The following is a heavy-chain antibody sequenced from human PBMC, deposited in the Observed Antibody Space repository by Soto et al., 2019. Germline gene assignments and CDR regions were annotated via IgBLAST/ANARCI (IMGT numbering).Heavy chain of an antibody. CDR2: TSNSGST. D-gene: IGHD2-2*01. CDR3: ARGGGSTKVDY. J-gene: IGHJ4*02. Sequence: QVQLQESGPGLVKPSQTLSLTCTVSGGSITSSGYYWSWIRQHPGEGLEWIGFTSNSGSTSYNPSLKSGVTISVATSSNQFSLNLKSVTAAGTAVYYCARGGGSTKVDYWGQGTLVTVSP. V-gene: IGHV4-31*03. CDR1: GGSITSSGYY.